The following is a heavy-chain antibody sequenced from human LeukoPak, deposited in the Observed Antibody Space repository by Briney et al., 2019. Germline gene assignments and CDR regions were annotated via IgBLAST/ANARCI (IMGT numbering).Heavy chain of an antibody. CDR1: RSSIISGDHY. CDR2: IYYSGST. Sequence: SETLSLTCTVSRSSIISGDHYWGWIRQSPGKGPEWIGSIYYSGSTFYNPYLESRVTIFVDTAKNQFSLNLTSVTASDTSIYYCARVQGDYASRDYWFDPWGQGTPVTVSA. CDR3: ARVQGDYASRDYWFDP. D-gene: IGHD3-10*01. J-gene: IGHJ5*02. V-gene: IGHV4-39*01.